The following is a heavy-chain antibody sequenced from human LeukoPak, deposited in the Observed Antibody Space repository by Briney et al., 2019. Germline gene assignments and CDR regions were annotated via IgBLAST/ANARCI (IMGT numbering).Heavy chain of an antibody. CDR3: ARYLGLNWFDP. V-gene: IGHV4-39*01. CDR2: IYYSGST. D-gene: IGHD2/OR15-2a*01. J-gene: IGHJ5*02. Sequence: WVRQPPGKGLEWIGSIYYSGSTYYNPSLKSRVTISVDTSKNQFSLKLSSVTAADTAVYYCARYLGLNWFDPWGQGTLVTVSS.